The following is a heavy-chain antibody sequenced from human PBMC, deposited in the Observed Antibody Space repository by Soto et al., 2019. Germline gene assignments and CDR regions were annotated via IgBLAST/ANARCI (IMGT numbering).Heavy chain of an antibody. CDR3: ARGQPYPFY. CDR1: GGSFSGYY. V-gene: IGHV4-34*01. Sequence: PSETLSLTCAVYGGSFSGYYWSWIRQPPGKGLEWIGEINHSGSTNYNPSLKSRVTISVDTSKNQFSLKLSSVTAADTAVYYCARGQPYPFYWGQGTLVTAPQ. J-gene: IGHJ4*02. CDR2: INHSGST.